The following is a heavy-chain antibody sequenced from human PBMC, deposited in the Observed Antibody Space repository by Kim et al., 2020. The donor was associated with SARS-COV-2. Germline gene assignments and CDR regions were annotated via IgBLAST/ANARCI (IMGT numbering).Heavy chain of an antibody. CDR3: AKFSPGPLHYYYYGMDV. Sequence: VKGRFTISRDNSKNTLYLQMNSLRADDTAVYYCAKFSPGPLHYYYYGMDVWGQGTTVTVSS. J-gene: IGHJ6*02. V-gene: IGHV3-23*01.